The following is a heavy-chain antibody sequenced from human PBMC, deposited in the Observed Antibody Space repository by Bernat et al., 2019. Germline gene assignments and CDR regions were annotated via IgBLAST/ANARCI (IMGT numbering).Heavy chain of an antibody. D-gene: IGHD6-19*01. J-gene: IGHJ4*02. CDR3: ARRIAVAAFDY. Sequence: QLQLQESGPGLVKPSETLSLTCTVSGGSISSSSYYWGWIRQPPGKGLEWIGSIYYSGSTYYNPSLKSRVTISVDTSKNQFSLKLRSVTAADTAVYYCARRIAVAAFDYWGQGTLVTVSS. CDR1: GGSISSSSYY. V-gene: IGHV4-39*01. CDR2: IYYSGST.